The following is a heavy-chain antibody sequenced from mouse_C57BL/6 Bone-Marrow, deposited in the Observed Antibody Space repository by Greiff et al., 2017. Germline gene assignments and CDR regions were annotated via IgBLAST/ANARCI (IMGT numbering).Heavy chain of an antibody. V-gene: IGHV1-69*01. Sequence: QVQLQQPGAELVMPGASVKLSCKASGYTFTSYWMHWVKQRPGQGLEWIGEIDPSDSSTNYNQKFKGKSTLTVDKSSSTAYMQLSSLTSEDSAVXYCASPLYYYGVSYGYAMDYWGQGTSVTVSS. D-gene: IGHD1-1*01. CDR3: ASPLYYYGVSYGYAMDY. CDR2: IDPSDSST. CDR1: GYTFTSYW. J-gene: IGHJ4*01.